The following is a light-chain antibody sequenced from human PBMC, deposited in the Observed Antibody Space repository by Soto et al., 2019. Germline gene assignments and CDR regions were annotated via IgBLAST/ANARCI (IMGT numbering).Light chain of an antibody. Sequence: QPVLTQPPSVSGAPGQRVTISCTGSSSNIGAGYDVHWYQQFPGTAPKVLIYGNNNRPSGVPDRFSGSKSGTSASLAITGLQAEDEADYYCQSYDRSLSGWVFGGGTKLTVL. V-gene: IGLV1-40*01. CDR3: QSYDRSLSGWV. CDR2: GNN. J-gene: IGLJ3*02. CDR1: SSNIGAGYD.